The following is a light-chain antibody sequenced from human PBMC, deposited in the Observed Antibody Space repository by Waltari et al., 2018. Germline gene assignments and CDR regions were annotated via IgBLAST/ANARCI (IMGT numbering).Light chain of an antibody. J-gene: IGKJ2*01. CDR2: WAS. V-gene: IGKV4-1*01. CDR1: QSLLYSSKNKNY. Sequence: DIVMTQSPDSLAVSLGERATINCKSNQSLLYSSKNKNYLAWYQQKAGQPPKLITYWASTREYGVPDRFSASGSGTDFTLTISSLQAEDVAVYYCQQYYTSPYTFGQGTKLEIK. CDR3: QQYYTSPYT.